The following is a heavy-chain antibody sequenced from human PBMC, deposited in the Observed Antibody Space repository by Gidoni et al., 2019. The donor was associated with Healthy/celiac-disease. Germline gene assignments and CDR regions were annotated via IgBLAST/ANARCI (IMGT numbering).Heavy chain of an antibody. Sequence: QVQLVESGGGVVQPGRSLRLSCAASGFTFSSYGMHWVRQAPGKGLEWVAVISYDGSNKYYADCVKGRFTISRDNSKNTLYLQMNSLRAEDTAVYYCAKVGYITMIVVVPHFDYWGQGTLVTVSS. D-gene: IGHD3-22*01. V-gene: IGHV3-30*18. CDR3: AKVGYITMIVVVPHFDY. CDR2: ISYDGSNK. J-gene: IGHJ4*02. CDR1: GFTFSSYG.